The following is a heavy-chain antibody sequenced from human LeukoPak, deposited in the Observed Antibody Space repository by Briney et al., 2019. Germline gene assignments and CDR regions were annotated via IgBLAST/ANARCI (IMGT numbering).Heavy chain of an antibody. V-gene: IGHV4-59*01. CDR3: ARSSYYYGADAFDI. Sequence: TSETLSLTCTVSGGSISSYYWSWIRQPPGKGLEWIGYIYYSGSTNYNPSLKSRLTISVATSKTQFSLKLTSVTAADTAVYYCARSSYYYGADAFDIWGQGTMVTVSS. D-gene: IGHD3-10*01. CDR1: GGSISSYY. CDR2: IYYSGST. J-gene: IGHJ3*02.